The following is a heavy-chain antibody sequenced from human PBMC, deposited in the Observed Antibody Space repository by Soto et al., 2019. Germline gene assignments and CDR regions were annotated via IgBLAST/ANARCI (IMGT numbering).Heavy chain of an antibody. V-gene: IGHV4-59*01. CDR3: ARERRAMIDY. CDR1: GFTFSTY. D-gene: IGHD1-1*01. J-gene: IGHJ4*02. Sequence: GSLRLSCAASGFTFSTYWSWIRQPPGKGLEWIGYIYYSGSTNYNPSLKSRVTISVDTSKNQFSLKLSSVTAADTDVYYCARERRAMIDYWGQGTLVTVSS. CDR2: IYYSGST.